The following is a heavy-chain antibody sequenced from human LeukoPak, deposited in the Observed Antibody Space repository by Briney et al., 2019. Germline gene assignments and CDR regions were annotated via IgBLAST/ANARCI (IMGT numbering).Heavy chain of an antibody. J-gene: IGHJ4*02. CDR1: GFTFSSYV. V-gene: IGHV3-30*04. CDR2: ISYDGSNE. CDR3: AKSSGPIFGKGGYFDY. Sequence: GKSLRLSCAASGFTFSSYVMHWVRQAPGKGLEGVAIISYDGSNEYYADSVKGRFTISRENSKNTLYVQMKSLRAEDTGVLFCAKSSGPIFGKGGYFDYWGEGTLVADSS. D-gene: IGHD3-3*01.